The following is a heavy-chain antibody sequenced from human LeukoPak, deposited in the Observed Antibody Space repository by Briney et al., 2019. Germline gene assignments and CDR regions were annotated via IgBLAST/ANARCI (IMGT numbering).Heavy chain of an antibody. D-gene: IGHD6-19*01. CDR2: ISGSGGST. CDR1: GFTFSNYA. Sequence: GGSLRLSCAASGFTFSNYAMSWVRQAPGKGLEWVSAISGSGGSTYYADSVKGRFTISRDNSKNTLYLQMNSLRAEDTAVYYCAKVDVPEDTQWPTPFDLWGRGTLVTVSS. J-gene: IGHJ2*01. V-gene: IGHV3-23*01. CDR3: AKVDVPEDTQWPTPFDL.